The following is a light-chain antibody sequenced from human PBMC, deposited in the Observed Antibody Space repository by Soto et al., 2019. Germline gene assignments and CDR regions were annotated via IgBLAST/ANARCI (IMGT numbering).Light chain of an antibody. V-gene: IGLV2-14*03. CDR3: SSYSTGGSYV. Sequence: QSVLTQPASVSGSPGQSIAISCTGTSSDVGGYNSASWYQQHPGKAPKLLIDDVSNRPSGVSNRFSGSKSGNTASLTISGLQAEDEADYYCSSYSTGGSYVFGTGTKLTVL. CDR1: SSDVGGYNS. J-gene: IGLJ1*01. CDR2: DVS.